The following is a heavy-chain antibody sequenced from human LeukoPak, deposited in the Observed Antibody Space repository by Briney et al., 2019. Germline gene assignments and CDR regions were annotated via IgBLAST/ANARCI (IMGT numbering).Heavy chain of an antibody. D-gene: IGHD3-10*01. J-gene: IGHJ4*02. CDR1: GFTFSSYA. CDR3: AKVQGLLWFGELLTAFDY. CDR2: ISGSGGST. Sequence: GGSLRLSCAASGFTFSSYAMSWVRQAPGKGLEWVSAISGSGGSTYYADSVKGRFTISRDNSKNTLCLQMNSLRAEDTAVYYCAKVQGLLWFGELLTAFDYWGQGTLVTVSS. V-gene: IGHV3-23*01.